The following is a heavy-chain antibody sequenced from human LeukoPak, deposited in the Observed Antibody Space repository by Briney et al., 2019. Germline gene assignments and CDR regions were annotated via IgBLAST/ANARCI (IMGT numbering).Heavy chain of an antibody. CDR3: ARDLALGYCPSSSCSSPLFDY. V-gene: IGHV4-4*07. CDR1: GVSISSYY. Sequence: AETLSLTCTVSGVSISSYYWSWIRQPAGKGLEWIARIHTTGGTSYSASLKSRITMSLDASKNQFTLKLSSVTAADTAVYYCARDLALGYCPSSSCSSPLFDYWGQRSLVTVSS. D-gene: IGHD2-2*01. J-gene: IGHJ4*02. CDR2: IHTTGGT.